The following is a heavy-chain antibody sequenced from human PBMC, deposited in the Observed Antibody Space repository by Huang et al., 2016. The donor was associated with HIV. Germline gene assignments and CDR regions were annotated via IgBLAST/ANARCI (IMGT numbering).Heavy chain of an antibody. J-gene: IGHJ3*02. Sequence: QVQLQQWGAGLLKPSETLSLTCAVYGGSFSGYYWSWIRPSPGKGLEWIGEINHSGSTHYNPSLKSRLTISVDTSKNQFSLKLSSVTAADTAVYYCAREKMMSWLDDHDAFDIWGQGTMVTVSS. CDR2: INHSGST. V-gene: IGHV4-34*01. CDR3: AREKMMSWLDDHDAFDI. CDR1: GGSFSGYY. D-gene: IGHD1-1*01.